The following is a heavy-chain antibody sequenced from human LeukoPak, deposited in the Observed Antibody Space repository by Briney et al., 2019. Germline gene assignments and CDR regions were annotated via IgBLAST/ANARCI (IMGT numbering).Heavy chain of an antibody. CDR3: ARLITIINDGFDV. CDR1: GGTFSSYA. Sequence: SVKVSCKASGGTFSSYAISWVRQAPGQGLEWMGGIIPIFGTANYAQKFQGRVTITADKSTSTAYMELSSLRSDDTAVYYCARLITIINDGFDVWGQGTLVTVSS. CDR2: IIPIFGTA. D-gene: IGHD3-9*01. V-gene: IGHV1-69*06. J-gene: IGHJ3*01.